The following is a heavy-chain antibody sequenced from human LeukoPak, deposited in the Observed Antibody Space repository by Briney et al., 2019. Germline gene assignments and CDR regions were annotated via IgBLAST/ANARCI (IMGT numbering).Heavy chain of an antibody. CDR1: GGSISSGGYY. J-gene: IGHJ3*02. CDR3: ARETRAVAGSNDAFDI. CDR2: IYYSGST. V-gene: IGHV4-31*03. Sequence: SQTLSLTCTVSGGSISSGGYYWSWIRQHPGKGLEWIGYIYYSGSTYYNPSLKSRVTISVDTSKNQFSLKLSSVTAADTAVYYCARETRAVAGSNDAFDIWGQGTMVTVSS. D-gene: IGHD6-19*01.